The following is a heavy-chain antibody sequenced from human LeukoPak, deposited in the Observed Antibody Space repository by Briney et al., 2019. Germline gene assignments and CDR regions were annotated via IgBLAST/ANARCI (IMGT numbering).Heavy chain of an antibody. CDR1: GYTFTGYY. CDR2: INPNSGGT. J-gene: IGHJ3*01. Sequence: ASVKVSCKASGYTFTGYYMHWVRQAPGQGLEWMGWINPNSGGTNYAQKFQGRVTMTRDTSISTAYMELSRLRSDDTAVYYCARRPYYCSSTSCYTWSYYDFWSGYRNRDAFDLGPRDNGHRLF. D-gene: IGHD2-2*02. CDR3: ARRPYYCSSTSCYTWSYYDFWSGYRNRDAFD. V-gene: IGHV1-2*02.